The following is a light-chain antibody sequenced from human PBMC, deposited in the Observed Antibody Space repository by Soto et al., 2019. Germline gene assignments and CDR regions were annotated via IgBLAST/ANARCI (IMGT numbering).Light chain of an antibody. Sequence: EIVLTQSPGTLSLSPGERATLSCRASQSVSSSYLAWYQQKPGQAPRLLIYGASSRATGIPDRFSGRESGTDFTLTISRLEPEDFAVYYCQQYGNSPHTFGQGTTLEIK. CDR1: QSVSSSY. CDR3: QQYGNSPHT. CDR2: GAS. J-gene: IGKJ2*01. V-gene: IGKV3-20*01.